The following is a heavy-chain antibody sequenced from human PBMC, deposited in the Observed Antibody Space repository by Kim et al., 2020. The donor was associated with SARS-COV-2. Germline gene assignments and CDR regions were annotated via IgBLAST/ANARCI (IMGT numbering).Heavy chain of an antibody. V-gene: IGHV1-8*01. D-gene: IGHD2-15*01. CDR2: MNPNSGNT. Sequence: ASVKVSCKASGYTFTSYDINWVRQATGQGLEWMGWMNPNSGNTGYAQKFQGRVTMTRNTSISTAYMELSSLRSEDTAVYYCASSYCSGGSCYLNWFDPWGQGTLVTVSS. CDR1: GYTFTSYD. J-gene: IGHJ5*02. CDR3: ASSYCSGGSCYLNWFDP.